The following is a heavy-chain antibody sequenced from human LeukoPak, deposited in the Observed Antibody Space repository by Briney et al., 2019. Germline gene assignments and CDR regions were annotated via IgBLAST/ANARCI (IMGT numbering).Heavy chain of an antibody. V-gene: IGHV1-69*06. CDR1: GGTFSSYA. Sequence: SVKVSCKASGGTFSSYAISWVRQAPGQGLEWMGGIIPIFGTANYAQKFQGRVTITADKSTSTAYMELSSLRSEDTAVYYCARGVLSLAVGNYYYYYYYMDVWGKGTTVTISS. CDR3: ARGVLSLAVGNYYYYYYYMDV. D-gene: IGHD1-7*01. CDR2: IIPIFGTA. J-gene: IGHJ6*03.